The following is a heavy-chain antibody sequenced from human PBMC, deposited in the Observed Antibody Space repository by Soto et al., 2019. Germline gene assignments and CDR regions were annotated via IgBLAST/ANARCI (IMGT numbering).Heavy chain of an antibody. Sequence: RESLKISCKGSGYSFAGYWITWVRQMPGKGLEWMGRIDPSDSQTYYSPSFRGQVTISADKSISTAYLQWSSLKASDTAMYYCATGQEIALYYGMDVWGQGTTVTVSS. V-gene: IGHV5-10-1*04. CDR2: IDPSDSQT. J-gene: IGHJ6*02. D-gene: IGHD3-22*01. CDR1: GYSFAGYW. CDR3: ATGQEIALYYGMDV.